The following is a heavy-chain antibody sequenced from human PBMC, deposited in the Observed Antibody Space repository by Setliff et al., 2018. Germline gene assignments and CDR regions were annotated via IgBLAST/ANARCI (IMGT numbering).Heavy chain of an antibody. CDR3: ARAIPGGRLYYFDH. CDR2: ISGDGTYT. V-gene: IGHV3-74*01. J-gene: IGHJ4*02. D-gene: IGHD2-21*01. Sequence: PGGSLRLSCAASGFIFNSYWMHWVRQAPGKGLVWVSRISGDGTYTNYADSVKGRFTISRDNARNTLYLQMNSLRAEDTAVYYCARAIPGGRLYYFDHWGQGTLVTVSS. CDR1: GFIFNSYW.